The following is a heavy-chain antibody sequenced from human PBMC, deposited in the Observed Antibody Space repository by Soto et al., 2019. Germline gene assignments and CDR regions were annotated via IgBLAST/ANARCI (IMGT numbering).Heavy chain of an antibody. CDR1: GGSISSSSYY. J-gene: IGHJ4*02. Sequence: SETLSLTCTVSGGSISSSSYYWGWIRQPPGKGLEWIGSIYYSGSTYYNPSLKSRVTISVDTSKNQFSLKLSSVTAADTAVYYCVSPQSMVRGVITDLTIDYWGQGTLVTVSS. CDR2: IYYSGST. CDR3: VSPQSMVRGVITDLTIDY. D-gene: IGHD3-10*01. V-gene: IGHV4-39*01.